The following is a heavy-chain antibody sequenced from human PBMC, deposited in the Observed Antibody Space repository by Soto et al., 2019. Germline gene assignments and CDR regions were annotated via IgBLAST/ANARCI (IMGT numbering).Heavy chain of an antibody. J-gene: IGHJ5*02. V-gene: IGHV4-39*01. CDR3: ASQSSSWPGGWFDP. CDR2: IYYSGST. D-gene: IGHD6-13*01. Sequence: PSETLSLTCTVSGGSISSSSYYWGWIRQPPGKGLEWIGSIYYSGSTYYNPSLKSRVTISVDTSKNQFSLKLSSVTAADTAVYYCASQSSSWPGGWFDPWGQGTLVTVS. CDR1: GGSISSSSYY.